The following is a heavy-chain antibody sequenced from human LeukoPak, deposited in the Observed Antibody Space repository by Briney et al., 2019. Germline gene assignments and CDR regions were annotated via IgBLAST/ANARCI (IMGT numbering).Heavy chain of an antibody. V-gene: IGHV1-2*04. CDR1: GYSFTGYY. CDR2: INPNSGDT. CDR3: ARIGYCNGTDCHDAFDI. Sequence: GASVKVSCKASGYSFTGYYIHWVRQAPGQGLEWMGWINPNSGDTDNAPKFEGWVTMTRDTSISTVYMEMNRLKSDDTAVYFCARIGYCNGTDCHDAFDIWGQGTMVTVSS. J-gene: IGHJ3*02. D-gene: IGHD2-15*01.